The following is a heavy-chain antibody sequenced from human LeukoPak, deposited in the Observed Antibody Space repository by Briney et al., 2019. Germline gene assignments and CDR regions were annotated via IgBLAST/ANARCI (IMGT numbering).Heavy chain of an antibody. CDR2: FDPEDGET. CDR1: GYTLTELS. Sequence: ASVNVSCKVSGYTLTELSMHWVRQAPGKGLEWMGGFDPEDGETIYAQKFQGRVTMTEDTSTDTAYMELSSLRSEDTAVYYCATFDSEWALFDYWGQGTLVTASS. D-gene: IGHD1-26*01. J-gene: IGHJ4*02. V-gene: IGHV1-24*01. CDR3: ATFDSEWALFDY.